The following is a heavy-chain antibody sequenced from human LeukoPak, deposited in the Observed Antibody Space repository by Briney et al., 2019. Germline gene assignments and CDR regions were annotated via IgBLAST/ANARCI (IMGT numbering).Heavy chain of an antibody. CDR3: AKDRISEDDYDTHAIWFDP. D-gene: IGHD4-17*01. V-gene: IGHV3-23*01. CDR2: ISGSGGST. CDR1: GFTFSSYA. Sequence: TGGSLRLSCAASGFTFSSYAMSWVRQAPGKGLEWVSAISGSGGSTYYADSVKGRFTISRDNSKNTLYLQMNSLRAEDTAVYYCAKDRISEDDYDTHAIWFDPWGQGTLVTVSS. J-gene: IGHJ5*02.